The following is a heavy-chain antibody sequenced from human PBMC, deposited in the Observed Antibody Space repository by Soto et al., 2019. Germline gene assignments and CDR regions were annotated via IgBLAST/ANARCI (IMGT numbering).Heavy chain of an antibody. V-gene: IGHV1-69*12. J-gene: IGHJ4*02. CDR3: ARGPDYEGYFDY. CDR1: GGTFSNYA. D-gene: IGHD4-17*01. Sequence: QVRLVQSEAEVKKPGSSVKVSCKASGGTFSNYAISWVRQAPGQGLEWMGVIILPFGTPNYAQTFQGRVTITADESMTTAYMELSGLRFEDTAVYYCARGPDYEGYFDYWGRGTLVTVSS. CDR2: IILPFGTP.